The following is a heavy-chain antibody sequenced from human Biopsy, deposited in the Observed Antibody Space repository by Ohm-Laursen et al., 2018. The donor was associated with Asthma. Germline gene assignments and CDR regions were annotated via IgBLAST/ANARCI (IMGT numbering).Heavy chain of an antibody. CDR2: IFFDGSNK. CDR3: ARGSSSRLSQWELLVPGGKRAHSYYGMDV. J-gene: IGHJ6*02. V-gene: IGHV3-30-3*01. CDR1: GFTFHNYV. Sequence: SLRLSCAASGFTFHNYVMHWVRQAPGKGLEWVAGIFFDGSNKYYADSVKGRFTISRDNSKDTLYLQVNSLRGDDTAVYYCARGSSSRLSQWELLVPGGKRAHSYYGMDVWGQGTTVTVSS. D-gene: IGHD1-26*01.